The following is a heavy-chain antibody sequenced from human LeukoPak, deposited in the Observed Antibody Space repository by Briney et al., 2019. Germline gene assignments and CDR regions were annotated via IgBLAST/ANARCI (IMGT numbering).Heavy chain of an antibody. CDR2: INHSGST. CDR3: ARGRYGDYGY. D-gene: IGHD4-17*01. Sequence: SETLSLTCAVYGGSFSGYYWSWIRQPPGKGLEWIGEINHSGSTNYNPSLKSRVTISVDTSKNQFSLKLSSVTAADTAVYYCARGRYGDYGYWGQGTLVTVSS. CDR1: GGSFSGYY. V-gene: IGHV4-34*01. J-gene: IGHJ4*02.